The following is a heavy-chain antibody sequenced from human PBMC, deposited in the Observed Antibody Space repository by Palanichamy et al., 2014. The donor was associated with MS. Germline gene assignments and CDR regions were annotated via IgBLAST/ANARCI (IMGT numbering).Heavy chain of an antibody. CDR2: IKQGGSEK. V-gene: IGHV3-7*01. J-gene: IGHJ4*02. CDR1: GFIFSRYW. CDR3: ARRIVGATGLDY. D-gene: IGHD1-26*01. Sequence: EVQLVESGGGLVQPGGSLRLSCAASGFIFSRYWMSWVRQAPGKGLEWVANIKQGGSEKHYVDSVKGRFTISRDNAKNSLYLQMNSLRAEDTAVYYCARRIVGATGLDYWGQGTLVTVSS.